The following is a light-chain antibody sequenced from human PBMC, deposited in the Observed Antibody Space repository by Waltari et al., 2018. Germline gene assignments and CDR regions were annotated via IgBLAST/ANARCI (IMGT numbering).Light chain of an antibody. J-gene: IGKJ4*01. CDR3: QQRHNWPLT. Sequence: EIVFTQSPATLSLSPGDRATLSCRASQSVRSYLAWYQQKPGQAPRLLIYDTSNRASGIPARFSGSGSGTDFSLSISSLEPEDFAVYYCQQRHNWPLTFGGGTKVEIK. V-gene: IGKV3-11*01. CDR1: QSVRSY. CDR2: DTS.